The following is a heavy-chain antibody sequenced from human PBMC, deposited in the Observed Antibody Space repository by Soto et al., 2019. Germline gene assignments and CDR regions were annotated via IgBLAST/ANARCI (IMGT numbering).Heavy chain of an antibody. CDR1: GASISARSSYS. J-gene: IGHJ4*02. CDR3: ARLSAVRGVIHY. D-gene: IGHD3-10*01. V-gene: IGHV4-39*02. Sequence: QVQLEESGPGLVKPPETLTLTCTVSGASISARSSYSCGWIRQPPGKGLEWMGTIYYSGATYYSPSPQGRVSISVDTSKNHFSLMMNSLTAADTAVYFCARLSAVRGVIHYWGQGTLVAVSS. CDR2: IYYSGAT.